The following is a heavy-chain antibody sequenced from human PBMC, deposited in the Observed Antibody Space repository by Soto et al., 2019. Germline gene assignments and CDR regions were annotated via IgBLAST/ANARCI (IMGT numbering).Heavy chain of an antibody. Sequence: SETLSLTCAVYGGSFSGYYWSWIRQPPGKGLEWIGEINHSGSTNYNPSLKSRVTIPVDTSKNQFSLKLSSVTAADAAVYYCASRGFYDGSGFYSWGQGTTVTVSS. D-gene: IGHD3-22*01. CDR2: INHSGST. V-gene: IGHV4-34*01. J-gene: IGHJ6*02. CDR3: ASRGFYDGSGFYS. CDR1: GGSFSGYY.